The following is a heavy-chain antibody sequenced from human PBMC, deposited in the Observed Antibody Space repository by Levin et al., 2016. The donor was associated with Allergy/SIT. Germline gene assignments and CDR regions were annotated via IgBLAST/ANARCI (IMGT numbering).Heavy chain of an antibody. Sequence: GGSLRLSCTASGFSFSTYSMSWVRQAPGKGLEWISYISSPSTTIYYADSVKGRFTVSRDNAKNSLYLQMNGLRDEDSAMFYCVRGADHHCRGDTCYHDFDYWGQGTLVTVSS. CDR2: ISSPSTTI. CDR1: GFSFSTYS. CDR3: VRGADHHCRGDTCYHDFDY. V-gene: IGHV3-48*02. D-gene: IGHD2-15*01. J-gene: IGHJ4*02.